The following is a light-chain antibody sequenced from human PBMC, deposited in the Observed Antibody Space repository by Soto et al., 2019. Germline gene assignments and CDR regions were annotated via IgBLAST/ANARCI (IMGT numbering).Light chain of an antibody. V-gene: IGLV3-25*02. Sequence: SYELTQPPSVSVSPGQTARITCSGDALPKQYAYWYQQKPGQAPVLVIYKDSERPSGIPERFSGSSSGTTVTLTISGVQEEDEPASYCQSAASSGTYVFGTGTKVTV. CDR2: KDS. J-gene: IGLJ1*01. CDR3: QSAASSGTYV. CDR1: ALPKQY.